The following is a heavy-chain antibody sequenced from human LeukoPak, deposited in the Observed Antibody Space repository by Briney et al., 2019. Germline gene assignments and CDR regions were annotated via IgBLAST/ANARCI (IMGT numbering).Heavy chain of an antibody. J-gene: IGHJ4*02. V-gene: IGHV4-59*01. D-gene: IGHD2/OR15-2a*01. Sequence: SETLSLTCTVSGGSISSYYWSWIRQPPGKGLEWIGYIYYSGSTNYNPSLKSRVTISVDTPKNQFSLKLSSVTAADTAVYYCARVTGIGNFDYWGQGTLVTVSS. CDR3: ARVTGIGNFDY. CDR1: GGSISSYY. CDR2: IYYSGST.